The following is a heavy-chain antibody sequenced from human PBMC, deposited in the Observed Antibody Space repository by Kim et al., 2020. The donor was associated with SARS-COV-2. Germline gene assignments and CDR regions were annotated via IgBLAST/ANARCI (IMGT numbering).Heavy chain of an antibody. Sequence: GGSLRLSCAASGFTFSSYGMHWVRQAPGKGLEWVAVIWYDGSNKYYADSVKGRFTISRDNSKNTLYLQMNSLRAEDTAVYYCARGDYYDSSGYTRGFYYYYGRDVWGHGTTVTVSS. CDR3: ARGDYYDSSGYTRGFYYYYGRDV. D-gene: IGHD3-22*01. CDR2: IWYDGSNK. J-gene: IGHJ6*02. CDR1: GFTFSSYG. V-gene: IGHV3-33*01.